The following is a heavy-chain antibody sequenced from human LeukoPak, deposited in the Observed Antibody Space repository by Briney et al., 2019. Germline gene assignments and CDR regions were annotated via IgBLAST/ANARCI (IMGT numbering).Heavy chain of an antibody. J-gene: IGHJ6*02. Sequence: NLQGRVTMTTDTSTSTAYMELSSLRSEDTAVYYCATEAGTLGYYYYGMDVWGQGTTVTVSS. V-gene: IGHV1-18*01. D-gene: IGHD6-19*01. CDR3: ATEAGTLGYYYYGMDV.